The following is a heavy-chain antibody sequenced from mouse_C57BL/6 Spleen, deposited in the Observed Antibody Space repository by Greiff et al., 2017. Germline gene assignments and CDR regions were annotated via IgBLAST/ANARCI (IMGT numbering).Heavy chain of an antibody. V-gene: IGHV5-6*01. CDR2: ISSGGSYT. Sequence: EVQLVESGGDLVKPGGSLKLSCAASGFTFSSYGMSWVRQTPDKRLEWVATISSGGSYTYYPDSVKGRFTISRDNAKNTLYLQMSSLKSEDTAMYYCARQGGKDWYFDVWGTGTTVTVSS. CDR3: ARQGGKDWYFDV. J-gene: IGHJ1*03. CDR1: GFTFSSYG.